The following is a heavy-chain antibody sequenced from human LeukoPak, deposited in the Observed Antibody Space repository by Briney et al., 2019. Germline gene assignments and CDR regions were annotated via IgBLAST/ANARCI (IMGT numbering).Heavy chain of an antibody. V-gene: IGHV4-38-2*01. CDR2: MYHSGIT. CDR1: GYSINSAYY. J-gene: IGHJ5*02. Sequence: SETLSPTCAVSGYSINSAYYWGWIRQPPVKGLEWIASMYHSGITYYNSSLKSRATISVDTSKNQFSLKLNSVTAADTSVYYCARLTPGKNWFDPWGHGTLVTVSS. D-gene: IGHD3-10*01. CDR3: ARLTPGKNWFDP.